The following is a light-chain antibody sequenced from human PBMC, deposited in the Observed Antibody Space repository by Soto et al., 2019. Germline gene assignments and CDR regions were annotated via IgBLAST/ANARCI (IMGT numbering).Light chain of an antibody. J-gene: IGLJ1*01. CDR2: LEGSGSY. V-gene: IGLV4-60*02. CDR3: ETWDSNTRV. CDR1: SGHSSYI. Sequence: QPVLTQSSSASASLGSSVKLTCTLSSGHSSYIIAWHQQQPGKDPRYLMKLEGSGSYNKGSGVPDRFSGSSSGADRYLTISNLQFEDEADYYCETWDSNTRVFGTGTKLTVL.